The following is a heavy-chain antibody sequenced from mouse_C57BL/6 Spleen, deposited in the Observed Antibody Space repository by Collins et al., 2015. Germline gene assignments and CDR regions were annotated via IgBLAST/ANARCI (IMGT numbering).Heavy chain of an antibody. CDR3: AREGDPLRREGSYAMDY. CDR2: ISYSGST. D-gene: IGHD2-12*01. V-gene: IGHV3-2*02. CDR1: GYSITSDYA. J-gene: IGHJ4*01. Sequence: DVQLQESGPGLVKPSQSLSLTCTVTGYSITSDYAWNWIRQFPGNKLEWMGYISYSGSTSYNPSLKSRISITRDTSKNQFFLQLNSVTTEDTATYYCAREGDPLRREGSYAMDYWGQGTSVTVSS.